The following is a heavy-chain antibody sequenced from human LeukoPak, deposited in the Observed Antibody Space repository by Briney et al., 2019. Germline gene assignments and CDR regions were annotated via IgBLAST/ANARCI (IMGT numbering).Heavy chain of an antibody. CDR3: AKGSSSWYPFDY. Sequence: GGSLRLSCAASGFTFSSYAMSWVRQTPGKGLEWVSAISGGGDSTYFADSVKGRFTISRDNSKNTLYLQMNTLGAEDTAVYYCAKGSSSWYPFDYWGQGTLVTVSS. J-gene: IGHJ4*02. D-gene: IGHD6-13*01. V-gene: IGHV3-23*01. CDR2: ISGGGDST. CDR1: GFTFSSYA.